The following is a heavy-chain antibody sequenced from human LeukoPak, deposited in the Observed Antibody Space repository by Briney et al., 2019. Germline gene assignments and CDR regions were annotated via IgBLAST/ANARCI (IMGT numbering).Heavy chain of an antibody. CDR2: VIPILGIA. V-gene: IGHV1-69*04. J-gene: IGHJ6*02. D-gene: IGHD2-2*02. CDR1: GGTFSSYT. Sequence: SVKVSCKASGGTFSSYTISWVRQAPGQGLEWMGRVIPILGIANYAQKFQGRVTITADKSTSTAYMELSSLRSEDTAVYYCARDPGCSSTSCSTDYYYYYGMDVWGQGTTVTVSS. CDR3: ARDPGCSSTSCSTDYYYYYGMDV.